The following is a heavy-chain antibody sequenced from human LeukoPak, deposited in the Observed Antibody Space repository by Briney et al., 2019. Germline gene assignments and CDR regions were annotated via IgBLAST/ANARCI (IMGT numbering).Heavy chain of an antibody. J-gene: IGHJ4*02. CDR2: LSDSGGGT. D-gene: IGHD6-19*01. CDR1: GFTFNTYA. Sequence: GGSLRLSCAASGFTFNTYAMTWVRQAPGKGLEWVSSLSDSGGGTYYADSVKGRFTISRDDSKSTLYLQMNSLRAEDTAVYYCAITGGWYDYWGQGTLVTVSS. V-gene: IGHV3-23*01. CDR3: AITGGWYDY.